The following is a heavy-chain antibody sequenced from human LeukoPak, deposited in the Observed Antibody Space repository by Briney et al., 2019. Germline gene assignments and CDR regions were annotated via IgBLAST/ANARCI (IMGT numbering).Heavy chain of an antibody. CDR3: ARAQWLRQNYYYYYYYMDV. CDR1: GYTFTGYY. Sequence: GASVKVSCKASGYTFTGYYMHWVRQAPGQGLEWMGWINPNSGGTNYAQKFQGRVTMTRDTSISTAYMELSRLRSDDTAVYYCARAQWLRQNYYYYYYYMDVWGKGTTVTISS. J-gene: IGHJ6*03. CDR2: INPNSGGT. D-gene: IGHD5-12*01. V-gene: IGHV1-2*02.